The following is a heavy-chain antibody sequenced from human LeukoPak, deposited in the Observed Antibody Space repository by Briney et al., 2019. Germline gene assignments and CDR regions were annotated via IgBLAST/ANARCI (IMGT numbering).Heavy chain of an antibody. Sequence: GESLKISCQGSGYIFTSYWISWVRQMPGKGLEWMGRIDPSDSYTNYSPSFQGHVTISADKSISTAYLQWSSLKASDTAMYYCARSPSGVAVAGYFDYWGQGTLVTVSS. J-gene: IGHJ4*02. V-gene: IGHV5-10-1*01. CDR1: GYIFTSYW. D-gene: IGHD6-19*01. CDR2: IDPSDSYT. CDR3: ARSPSGVAVAGYFDY.